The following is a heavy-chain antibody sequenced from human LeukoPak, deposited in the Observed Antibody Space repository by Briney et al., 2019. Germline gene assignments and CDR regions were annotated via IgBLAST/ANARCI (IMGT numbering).Heavy chain of an antibody. J-gene: IGHJ4*02. V-gene: IGHV3-48*01. CDR1: GFTFSSYS. CDR3: ARDSGPYDFWRGFDY. Sequence: GGSLRLSCAASGFTFSSYSMNWVRQAPGKGLEWVSSINSRSGTIYYADSVRGRFTISRDNAKNSLYLQMNSLRAEDSAVYYCARDSGPYDFWRGFDYWGQGTLVTVSS. CDR2: INSRSGTI. D-gene: IGHD3-3*01.